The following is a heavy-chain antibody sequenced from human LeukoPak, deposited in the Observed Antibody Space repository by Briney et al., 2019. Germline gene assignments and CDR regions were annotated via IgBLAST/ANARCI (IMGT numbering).Heavy chain of an antibody. CDR3: ATLGDSSSSRYYYYYMDV. CDR2: ISGSGGST. J-gene: IGHJ6*03. D-gene: IGHD6-6*01. Sequence: LTGGSLRLSCAASGFTFSSYSLNWVRQAPGKGLEWVSGISGSGGSTDYADSVKGRFTISRDNSKNTLYLQMNSLRVEDTAVYYCATLGDSSSSRYYYYYMDVWGKGTTVTVSS. V-gene: IGHV3-23*01. CDR1: GFTFSSYS.